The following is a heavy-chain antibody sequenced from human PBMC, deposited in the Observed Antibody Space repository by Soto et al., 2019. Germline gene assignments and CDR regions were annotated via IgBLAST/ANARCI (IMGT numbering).Heavy chain of an antibody. J-gene: IGHJ6*02. V-gene: IGHV1-69*13. CDR2: IIPIFGTA. CDR1: GYTFTGYY. Sequence: SVKVSCKASGYTFTGYYMHWVRQAPGQGLEWMGGIIPIFGTANYAQKFQGRVTITADESTSTAYMELSSLRSEDTAVYYCARDKVDYYYYYGMDVWGQGTTVTVSS. CDR3: ARDKVDYYYYYGMDV. D-gene: IGHD2-15*01.